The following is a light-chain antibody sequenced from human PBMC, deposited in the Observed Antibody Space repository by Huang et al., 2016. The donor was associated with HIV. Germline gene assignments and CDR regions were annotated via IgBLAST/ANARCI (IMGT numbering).Light chain of an antibody. CDR3: QHYNNWPPWT. J-gene: IGKJ1*01. V-gene: IGKV3D-15*01. CDR2: GAS. CDR1: QGVSNN. Sequence: EIVMTQSPATLSVSPGERATLSCRASQGVSNNIAWYQQKPGQTPRLLIHGASTSATGIAAKFSGRVSGTDFTLTITSLQPEDSAVYYCQHYNNWPPWTFGPGTQVEI.